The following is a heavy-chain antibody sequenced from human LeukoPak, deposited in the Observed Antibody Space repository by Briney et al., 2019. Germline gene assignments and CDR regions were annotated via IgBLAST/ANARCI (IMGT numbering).Heavy chain of an antibody. CDR1: GFTFNNYA. V-gene: IGHV3-23*01. D-gene: IGHD6-13*01. Sequence: GGSLRLSCAASGFTFNNYAMSWVRQAPGKGLEWVSGISGSGGATYYADSVKGRFTISGDNSKNTLYLQMNSLRAEDTAVYYCAKMIGRPAAGTPFDSWGQGTLVTVSS. CDR2: ISGSGGAT. J-gene: IGHJ4*02. CDR3: AKMIGRPAAGTPFDS.